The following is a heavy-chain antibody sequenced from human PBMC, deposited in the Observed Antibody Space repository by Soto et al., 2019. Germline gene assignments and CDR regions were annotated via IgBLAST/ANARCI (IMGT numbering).Heavy chain of an antibody. J-gene: IGHJ6*02. CDR1: GGSFSGYY. V-gene: IGHV4-34*01. D-gene: IGHD5-12*01. CDR3: ARTNSGAGYYGMDV. Sequence: ETLSLTCAVYGGSFSGYYWSWIRQPPGKGLEWIGEINHSGSTNYNPSLKSRVTISVDTSKNQFSLKLSSVTAADTAVYYCARTNSGAGYYGMDVWGQGTTVTVSS. CDR2: INHSGST.